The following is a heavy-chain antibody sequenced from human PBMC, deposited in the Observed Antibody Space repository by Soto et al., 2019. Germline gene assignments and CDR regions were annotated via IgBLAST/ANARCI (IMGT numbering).Heavy chain of an antibody. CDR2: ISSTSSHT. Sequence: GGSLRLSCAASGFTFSDYYITWIRQAPGKGLEWVSYISSTSSHTNYAESVKGRFTIARDNPKSSLYLQMNSLRVEDTAVYYCARVGSSGWTGGMDVWGQGTTVTVSS. CDR3: ARVGSSGWTGGMDV. V-gene: IGHV3-11*06. J-gene: IGHJ6*02. CDR1: GFTFSDYY. D-gene: IGHD6-19*01.